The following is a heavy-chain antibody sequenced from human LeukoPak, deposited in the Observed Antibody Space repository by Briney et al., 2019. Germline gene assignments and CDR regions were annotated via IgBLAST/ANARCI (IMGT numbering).Heavy chain of an antibody. D-gene: IGHD6-19*01. V-gene: IGHV3-53*01. Sequence: PGGSLRLSCAASGFTVSSNYMSWVRQAPGKGLEWVSVIYGGGTTYYADSVKGRFTISRDNSKNTLYLQMNSLRAEDTAVYYCARGRREYSYTRIAVAGGSSDYWGQGTVVTVSS. CDR2: IYGGGTT. CDR1: GFTVSSNY. CDR3: ARGRREYSYTRIAVAGGSSDY. J-gene: IGHJ4*02.